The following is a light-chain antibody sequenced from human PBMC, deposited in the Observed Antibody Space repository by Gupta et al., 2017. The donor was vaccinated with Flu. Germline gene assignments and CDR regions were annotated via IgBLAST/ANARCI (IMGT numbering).Light chain of an antibody. CDR2: AAS. Sequence: DIHMTQSPSSLSASVGDRVTITCRARQSITWYLNWYQQKPGKAPQLLMYAASRVQSGVPSRFSGSGSGTDFTLTISMLQPEDFATYYCQHGHNMPRTFGQGTRVEIK. CDR3: QHGHNMPRT. J-gene: IGKJ1*01. V-gene: IGKV1-39*01. CDR1: QSITWY.